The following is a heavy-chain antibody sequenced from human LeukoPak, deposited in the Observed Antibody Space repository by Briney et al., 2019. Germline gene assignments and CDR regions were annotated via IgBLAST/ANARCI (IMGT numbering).Heavy chain of an antibody. CDR3: AREGGDDYGDYPDAFDI. Sequence: ASVKVSCKASGYTFTGYYMHWVRQAPGQGLEWMGWINPNSGGTNYAQKFQGRVTMTRDTSISTAYMELSRLRSDDTAVYYCAREGGDDYGDYPDAFDIWGQGTMVTVSS. CDR1: GYTFTGYY. J-gene: IGHJ3*02. V-gene: IGHV1-2*02. D-gene: IGHD4-17*01. CDR2: INPNSGGT.